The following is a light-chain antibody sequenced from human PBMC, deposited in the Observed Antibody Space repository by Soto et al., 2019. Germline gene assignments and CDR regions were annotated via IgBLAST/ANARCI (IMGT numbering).Light chain of an antibody. J-gene: IGLJ1*01. V-gene: IGLV2-14*01. CDR3: SSYTSSSLYV. CDR1: SSDVGGYNY. CDR2: EVN. Sequence: QSALTQPASVSGSPGQSITISCTGTSSDVGGYNYVSWYQQHPGKAPKLMIYEVNNRHSGVSNRFSGSKSGNTASLTISGLQAEDEADYYCSSYTSSSLYVFGTGTKLTVL.